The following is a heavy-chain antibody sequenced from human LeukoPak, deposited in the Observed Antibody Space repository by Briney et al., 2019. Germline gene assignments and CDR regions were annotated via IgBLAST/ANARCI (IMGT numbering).Heavy chain of an antibody. Sequence: QSGGSLRLSCAASGFSFSTSPMSWVRQPPGKGLEWVSAINNGPGATFYRDSVRGRFTISRDDSKSTLYLQMNSLRAEDTGTYYSVKTHYDLFDVWGQGTTVTVSS. V-gene: IGHV3-23*01. J-gene: IGHJ6*02. CDR3: VKTHYDLFDV. D-gene: IGHD5-12*01. CDR2: INNGPGAT. CDR1: GFSFSTSP.